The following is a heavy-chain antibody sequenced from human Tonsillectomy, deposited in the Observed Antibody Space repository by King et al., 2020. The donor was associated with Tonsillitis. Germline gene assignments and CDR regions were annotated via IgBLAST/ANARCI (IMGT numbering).Heavy chain of an antibody. V-gene: IGHV3-30*02. J-gene: IGHJ4*02. CDR1: GFTFSSYG. CDR2: IRYDGSNK. CDR3: AKARGEIAAAGTFDY. Sequence: VQLVESGGGVVQPGGSLRLSCAASGFTFSSYGMHWVRQAPGKGLEWVAFIRYDGSNKYYADSVKGRFTISRDNSKNTLYLQMNSLRAEDTAVYYCAKARGEIAAAGTFDYWGQGTLVTVSS. D-gene: IGHD6-13*01.